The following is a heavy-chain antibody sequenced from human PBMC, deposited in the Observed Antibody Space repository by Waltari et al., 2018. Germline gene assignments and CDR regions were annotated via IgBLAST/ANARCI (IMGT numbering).Heavy chain of an antibody. CDR2: VYPEDGET. D-gene: IGHD1-26*01. Sequence: EVQLVQSGAEVKKPGATVKISCKASGYTFTDYYMHWVQQAPGKGLEWMGRVYPEDGETIYAEKFQGRVTITADTSTDTAYMELSSLRSEDTAVYYCATVGVKWELRGGFDYWGQGTLVTVSS. CDR3: ATVGVKWELRGGFDY. CDR1: GYTFTDYY. J-gene: IGHJ4*02. V-gene: IGHV1-69-2*01.